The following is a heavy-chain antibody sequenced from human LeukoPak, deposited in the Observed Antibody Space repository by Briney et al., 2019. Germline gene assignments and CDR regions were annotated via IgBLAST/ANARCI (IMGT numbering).Heavy chain of an antibody. Sequence: SGRSLRLSCAASGFTFDDYAMHWVRQGPGKGLEWVSGINWNSGSIGYADSVKGRFTISRDNAKNSLYLQMNSLRAEDTALYYCAKSSSYSGYKGDFDYWGQGTLVTVSS. CDR2: INWNSGSI. J-gene: IGHJ4*02. CDR3: AKSSSYSGYKGDFDY. D-gene: IGHD5-12*01. CDR1: GFTFDDYA. V-gene: IGHV3-9*01.